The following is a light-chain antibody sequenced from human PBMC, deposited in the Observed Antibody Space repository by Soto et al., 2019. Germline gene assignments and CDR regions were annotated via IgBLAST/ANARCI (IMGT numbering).Light chain of an antibody. Sequence: QSALTQPRSVSGSPGQSVTISCTGTSSDVGGYNYVSWYQQHPGKAPKLMIYDVSKRPSGVPDRFSGSKSGNTASLTISGLQAEDEADYYCQSYDSNLSDRYVFGTGTKVTVL. CDR3: QSYDSNLSDRYV. J-gene: IGLJ1*01. CDR1: SSDVGGYNY. V-gene: IGLV2-11*01. CDR2: DVS.